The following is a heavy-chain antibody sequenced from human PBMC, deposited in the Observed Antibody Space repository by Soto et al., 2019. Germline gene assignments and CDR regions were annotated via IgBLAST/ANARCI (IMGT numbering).Heavy chain of an antibody. J-gene: IGHJ1*01. Sequence: PSETLSLTCTVSGDSISSYYLTWIRQSPGKGLEWIGYIYYSGCTNYNPSLKSRVTISVDTSLNQFSLKLSSLTAADMAVFYCASFMSTTGPAEYFQHWGQGTLVTVSS. CDR3: ASFMSTTGPAEYFQH. V-gene: IGHV4-59*01. CDR1: GDSISSYY. CDR2: IYYSGCT. D-gene: IGHD1-1*01.